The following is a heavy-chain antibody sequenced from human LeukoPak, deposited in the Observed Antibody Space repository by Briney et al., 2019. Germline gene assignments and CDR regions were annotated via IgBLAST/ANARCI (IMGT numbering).Heavy chain of an antibody. Sequence: SVKVSCKTSGGTFSSFAMNWVRHAPGQGLEWMGGIIPLFGPANYAQRFQGRVTITTDESTSTVYMELSSLRSEDTAFYYCARGGAFDIWGQGTMVIVSS. CDR3: ARGGAFDI. J-gene: IGHJ3*02. V-gene: IGHV1-69*05. CDR1: GGTFSSFA. CDR2: IIPLFGPA.